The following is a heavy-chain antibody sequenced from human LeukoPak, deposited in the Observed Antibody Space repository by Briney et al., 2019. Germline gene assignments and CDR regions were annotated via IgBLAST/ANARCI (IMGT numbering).Heavy chain of an antibody. D-gene: IGHD1-7*01. CDR3: AKGGMDWNYDYFDY. V-gene: IGHV3-30*02. Sequence: SGGSLRLSCAASGFTFSSYAMSWVRQAPGKGLEWVAVIWYGGSNKYYADSVKGRFTISRDNSKNTLYLQMNSLRAEDTAVYYCAKGGMDWNYDYFDYWGQGTLVTVSS. CDR2: IWYGGSNK. CDR1: GFTFSSYA. J-gene: IGHJ4*02.